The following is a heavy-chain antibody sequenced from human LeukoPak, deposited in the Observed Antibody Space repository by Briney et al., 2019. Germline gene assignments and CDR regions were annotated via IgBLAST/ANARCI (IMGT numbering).Heavy chain of an antibody. V-gene: IGHV4-59*08. CDR3: ARENAFDV. CDR1: VGSISSYY. J-gene: IGHJ3*01. CDR2: IYYSGST. Sequence: SETLSLTCTVSVGSISSYYWSWIRQPPGKGLEWIGNIYYSGSTNYNPSLKSRVTISVDTSENQFSLKLSSVTAADTAVYFCARENAFDVWGQGTMVTVSS.